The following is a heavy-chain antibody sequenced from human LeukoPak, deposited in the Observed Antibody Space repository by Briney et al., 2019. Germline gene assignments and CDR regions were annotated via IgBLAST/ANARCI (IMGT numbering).Heavy chain of an antibody. CDR2: INAYNGNT. CDR1: GYSFTGYY. V-gene: IGHV1-18*04. Sequence: ASVKVSCKASGYSFTGYYIHWVRQAPGQGLEWMGWINAYNGNTNYAQKLQGRVTMTTDTSTSTAYMELRSLRSDDTAVYYCARALGTYDSSGYYPDCWGQGTLVTVSS. D-gene: IGHD3-22*01. CDR3: ARALGTYDSSGYYPDC. J-gene: IGHJ4*02.